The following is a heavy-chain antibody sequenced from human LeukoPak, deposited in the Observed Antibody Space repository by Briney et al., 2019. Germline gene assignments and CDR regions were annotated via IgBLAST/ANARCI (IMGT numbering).Heavy chain of an antibody. V-gene: IGHV4-59*01. J-gene: IGHJ4*02. Sequence: SETLSLTCTVSGGSISSYYWSWIRQPPGKGLEWIGYIYYSGSTNYNPSLKSRVTISVDTSKNQFSLKLSSVTAGDTAVYYCASLNMAYSLDYWGQGTLVTVSS. CDR1: GGSISSYY. CDR2: IYYSGST. CDR3: ASLNMAYSLDY. D-gene: IGHD2-15*01.